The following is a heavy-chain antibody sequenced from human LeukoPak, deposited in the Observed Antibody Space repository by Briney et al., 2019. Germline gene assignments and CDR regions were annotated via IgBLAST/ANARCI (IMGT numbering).Heavy chain of an antibody. CDR2: ISYDGSNK. D-gene: IGHD6-13*01. J-gene: IGHJ4*02. Sequence: GGSLRLSCSASGFTFSSYGMHWVRQAPGKGLEWVAVISYDGSNKYYADSVKGRFTISRDNSKNTLYLQMNSLRAEDTAVYYCAKSPYSSSWYADFDYWGQGTLVTVSS. V-gene: IGHV3-30*18. CDR1: GFTFSSYG. CDR3: AKSPYSSSWYADFDY.